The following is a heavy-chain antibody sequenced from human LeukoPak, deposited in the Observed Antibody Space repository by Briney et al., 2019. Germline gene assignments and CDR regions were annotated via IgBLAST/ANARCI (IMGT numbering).Heavy chain of an antibody. CDR3: ARDPHSPDY. Sequence: GGSLRLSCAASGFTFSSYSMNWVRRAPGKGLEWVAYIAYTGTIHYADSVRGRFAISRDNADNSLYLQMNSLRVEGTAAYYCARDPHSPDYWGQGTLVTVSS. J-gene: IGHJ4*02. CDR1: GFTFSSYS. CDR2: IAYTGTI. V-gene: IGHV3-48*01.